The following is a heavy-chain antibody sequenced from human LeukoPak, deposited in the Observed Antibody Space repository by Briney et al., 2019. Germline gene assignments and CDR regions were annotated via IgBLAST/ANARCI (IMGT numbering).Heavy chain of an antibody. V-gene: IGHV3-7*01. CDR3: ARVITVYNVYEEVAEYFQY. Sequence: GGSLRLSCAASGFTFSDYYMSWVRLAPGKGLEWVANIKQDGSEKYYVDSVRGRFSISRDNSKNSLYLQMNSLRADDTAVYYCARVITVYNVYEEVAEYFQYWGQGTLVTVSS. CDR1: GFTFSDYY. D-gene: IGHD5/OR15-5a*01. CDR2: IKQDGSEK. J-gene: IGHJ1*01.